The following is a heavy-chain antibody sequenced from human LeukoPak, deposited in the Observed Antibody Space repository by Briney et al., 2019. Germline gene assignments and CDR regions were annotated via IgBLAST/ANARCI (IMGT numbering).Heavy chain of an antibody. CDR3: ARARNFWSGYPVFFDS. Sequence: PGGSLRLSCAASGFIFNSYAMTWVRQSPGKGLQYASAISTTGETTYYANPLQDRFTVSRDNSKNTLYLQMGSLRPEDTAVYFCARARNFWSGYPVFFDSWGRGILVTVSS. V-gene: IGHV3-64*01. CDR2: ISTTGETT. D-gene: IGHD3-3*01. CDR1: GFIFNSYA. J-gene: IGHJ4*02.